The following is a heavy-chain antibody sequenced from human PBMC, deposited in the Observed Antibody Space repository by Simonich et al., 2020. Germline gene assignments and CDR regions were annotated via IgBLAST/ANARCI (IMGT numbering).Heavy chain of an antibody. J-gene: IGHJ3*02. D-gene: IGHD3-22*01. V-gene: IGHV3-23*01. Sequence: GGGLVQPGGSLRLSCAASGFTFSSYAMSWVRRAPGKGLEWVSAIRGSGGSTYYADSVKGRFTFSRDNSQNTLYLQMNSLRAEDTAVYYCAKDLGERITMIVVVIDAFDIWGQGTMVTVSS. CDR2: IRGSGGST. CDR3: AKDLGERITMIVVVIDAFDI. CDR1: GFTFSSYA.